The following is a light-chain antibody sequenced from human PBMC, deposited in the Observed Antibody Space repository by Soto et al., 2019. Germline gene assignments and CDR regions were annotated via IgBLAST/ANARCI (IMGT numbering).Light chain of an antibody. V-gene: IGKV3D-15*01. J-gene: IGKJ2*01. CDR1: QSFRGL. Sequence: EIVMTQSPATLSLSPGERATLSCRASQSFRGLLAWYQQKPGQAPRLLIYDAYNRATGIPPRFSGSGSGTEFTLTISSLQSEDFAVYYCQQYNNWPPYTFGQGTKVDIK. CDR3: QQYNNWPPYT. CDR2: DAY.